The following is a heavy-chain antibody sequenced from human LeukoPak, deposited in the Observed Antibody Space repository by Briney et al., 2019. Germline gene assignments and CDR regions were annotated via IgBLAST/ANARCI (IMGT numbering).Heavy chain of an antibody. J-gene: IGHJ4*02. CDR1: GGSISSDY. Sequence: SETLSLTCTVSGGSISSDYWSWIRQPAGKGLEWIGRIYTSGSTNYNPSLKSRVTMSVDTSKNQFSLKLSSVTAADTAVYYCARQDYDFLTGYNHFDYWGQGTLVTVSS. CDR2: IYTSGST. D-gene: IGHD3-9*01. V-gene: IGHV4-4*07. CDR3: ARQDYDFLTGYNHFDY.